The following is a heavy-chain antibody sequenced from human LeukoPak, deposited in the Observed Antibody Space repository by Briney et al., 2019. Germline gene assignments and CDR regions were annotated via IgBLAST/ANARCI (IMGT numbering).Heavy chain of an antibody. CDR3: ARELRIAARPFHFDY. J-gene: IGHJ4*02. Sequence: GGSLRLSCVASGCTFSSYWRSWVRQAPGKGLEWVGNIKQDGSEKYYVDSMKGRFTISRDNAKNSLYLQMNSLRAEDTAVYSCARELRIAARPFHFDYWGQGTLVTVSS. CDR1: GCTFSSYW. V-gene: IGHV3-7*01. D-gene: IGHD6-6*01. CDR2: IKQDGSEK.